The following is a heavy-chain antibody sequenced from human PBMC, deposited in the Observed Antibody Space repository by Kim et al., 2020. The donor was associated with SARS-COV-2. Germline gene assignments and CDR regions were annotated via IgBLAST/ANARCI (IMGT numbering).Heavy chain of an antibody. D-gene: IGHD3-10*01. V-gene: IGHV3-21*01. J-gene: IGHJ5*02. Sequence: DPVKGRFTISRDNAKNSLYLQMNSLRAEDTAVYYCARERDADPYGSGADLWGQGTLVTVSS. CDR3: ARERDADPYGSGADL.